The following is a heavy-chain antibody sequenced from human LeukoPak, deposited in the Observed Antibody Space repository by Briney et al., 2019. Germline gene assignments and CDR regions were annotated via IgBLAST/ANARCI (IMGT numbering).Heavy chain of an antibody. V-gene: IGHV3-20*04. CDR1: GFTFDDYG. CDR3: ARVNPGYYYMDV. D-gene: IGHD1-14*01. CDR2: INWNGGST. J-gene: IGHJ6*03. Sequence: PGGSLRHSCAASGFTFDDYGMSWVRQAPGKGLEWVSGINWNGGSTGYADSVKGRFTISRDNAKNSLYLQMNSLRAEDTALYYCARVNPGYYYMDVWGKGTTVTVSS.